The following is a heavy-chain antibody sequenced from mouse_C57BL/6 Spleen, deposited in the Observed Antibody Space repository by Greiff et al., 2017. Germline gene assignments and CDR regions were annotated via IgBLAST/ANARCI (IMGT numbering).Heavy chain of an antibody. CDR1: GYTFTTYP. V-gene: IGHV1-47*01. D-gene: IGHD2-4*01. J-gene: IGHJ4*01. CDR3: ARRYEYANYAMDY. Sequence: VHLVESGAELVKPGASVKMSCKASGYTFTTYPIEWMKQNHGKSLEWIGNFHPYNDATKYNEKFKGKATLTVEKSSSTVYLELSRLTSDDSDVYDCARRYEYANYAMDYWGQGTSVTVSA. CDR2: FHPYNDAT.